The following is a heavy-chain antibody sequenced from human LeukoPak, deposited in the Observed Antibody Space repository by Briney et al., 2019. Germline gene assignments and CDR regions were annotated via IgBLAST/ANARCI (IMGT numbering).Heavy chain of an antibody. D-gene: IGHD3-22*01. CDR2: IYYSGST. CDR1: GGSISSGDYY. Sequence: PSQTLSLTCTVSGGSISSGDYYWSWIRQPPGKGLEWIGYIYYSGSTYYNPSLKSRVTISVDTSKNQFSLKLSSVTAADTAVYYCARVSITMIVFQHWGQGTLVTVSS. V-gene: IGHV4-30-4*08. CDR3: ARVSITMIVFQH. J-gene: IGHJ1*01.